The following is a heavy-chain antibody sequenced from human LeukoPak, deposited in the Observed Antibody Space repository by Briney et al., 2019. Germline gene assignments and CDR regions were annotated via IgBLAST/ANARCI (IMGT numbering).Heavy chain of an antibody. V-gene: IGHV3-21*01. Sequence: GGSLRLSCAASGFTFSSYSMKWVRQAPGKGLEWVSSISSSSSYIYYADSVKGRFTISRDNAKNSLYLQMNSLRAEDTAVYYCARVRPGVGAPPPIWGQGTMVTVSS. CDR3: ARVRPGVGAPPPI. D-gene: IGHD1-26*01. J-gene: IGHJ3*02. CDR1: GFTFSSYS. CDR2: ISSSSSYI.